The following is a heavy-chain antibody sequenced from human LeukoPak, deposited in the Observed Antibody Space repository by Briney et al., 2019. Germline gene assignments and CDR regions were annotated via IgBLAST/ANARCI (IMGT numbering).Heavy chain of an antibody. J-gene: IGHJ4*02. CDR2: ISGSGGST. CDR3: AKGMYYYDSSGYIIFDY. V-gene: IGHV3-23*01. Sequence: GGSLRPSCAASGFTFSSYAMSWVRQAPGKGLEWVSAISGSGGSTYYADSVKGRFTISRDNSKNTLYLQMNSLRAEDTAVYYCAKGMYYYDSSGYIIFDYWGQGTLVTVSS. D-gene: IGHD3-22*01. CDR1: GFTFSSYA.